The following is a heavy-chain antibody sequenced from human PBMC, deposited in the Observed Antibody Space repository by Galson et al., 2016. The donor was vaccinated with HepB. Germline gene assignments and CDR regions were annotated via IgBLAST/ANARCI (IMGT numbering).Heavy chain of an antibody. V-gene: IGHV3-7*01. D-gene: IGHD6-13*01. CDR1: GFTFSSYW. CDR3: ARDRGSSSYGYYYGMDV. CDR2: IKQDGSEK. Sequence: SLRLSCAASGFTFSSYWMSWVRQAPGKGLEWVANIKQDGSEKYYVDSVKGRFTISRDNAKHSLYLQMNNLRAEDTAVYYCARDRGSSSYGYYYGMDVWGQGTTVTVSS. J-gene: IGHJ6*02.